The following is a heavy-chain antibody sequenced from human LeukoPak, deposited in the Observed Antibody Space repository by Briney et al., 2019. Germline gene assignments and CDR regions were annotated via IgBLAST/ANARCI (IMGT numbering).Heavy chain of an antibody. J-gene: IGHJ4*02. CDR2: ICANDGNT. V-gene: IGHV3-23*01. CDR3: AKIPPGYCSAGSCYLDY. D-gene: IGHD2-15*01. Sequence: GGSLRLSCAASGLTFRNYAMSWVRQAPGKGLEWVSVICANDGNTYYADAVKGRFTISRDNSKDTLYLQMDSLRAEDTAVYYCAKIPPGYCSAGSCYLDYWGQGTLVTVSS. CDR1: GLTFRNYA.